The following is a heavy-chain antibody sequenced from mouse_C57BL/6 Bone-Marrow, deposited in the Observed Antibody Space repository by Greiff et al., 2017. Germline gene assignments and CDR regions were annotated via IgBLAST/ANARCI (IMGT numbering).Heavy chain of an antibody. CDR1: GYAFSSSW. Sequence: QVQLQQSGPELVKPGASVKISCKASGYAFSSSWMNWVKQRPGKGLEWIGRIYPGDGDTNYNGKFKGKATLTADKSSSTAYMQLSSLTSEDSAVYFCARGYYYYGDYGGQGTTLTVSS. CDR3: ARGYYYYGDY. CDR2: IYPGDGDT. D-gene: IGHD1-1*01. V-gene: IGHV1-82*01. J-gene: IGHJ2*01.